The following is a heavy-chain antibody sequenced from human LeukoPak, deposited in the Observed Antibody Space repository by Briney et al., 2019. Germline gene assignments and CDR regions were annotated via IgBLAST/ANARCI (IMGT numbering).Heavy chain of an antibody. D-gene: IGHD6-13*01. J-gene: IGHJ3*02. V-gene: IGHV4-4*02. Sequence: PSETLSLTCAVSGGSISSTNWWNWVRQSPGKGLEWIGEIYHSGSTNYNPSLKSRVTISVDTSKNQFSLKLSSVTAADTAVYYCSRSPYSSSWYPRGAFDIRGQGTMVTVSS. CDR2: IYHSGST. CDR3: SRSPYSSSWYPRGAFDI. CDR1: GGSISSTNW.